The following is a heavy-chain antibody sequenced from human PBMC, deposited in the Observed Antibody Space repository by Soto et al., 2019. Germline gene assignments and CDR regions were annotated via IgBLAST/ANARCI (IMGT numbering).Heavy chain of an antibody. D-gene: IGHD3-3*01. CDR2: MKKDGSEK. J-gene: IGHJ4*02. Sequence: EVQLVESGGALVQRGGSLRLSCAASGFTFGDYWMSWVRQAPGKGLEWVAHMKKDGSEKYYVDSVKGRFTVSRDNAKNSLSLQMDSVRADDTAVYYCAKLGSGYYTGLYFDYWGQGTLVTVSS. CDR1: GFTFGDYW. CDR3: AKLGSGYYTGLYFDY. V-gene: IGHV3-7*03.